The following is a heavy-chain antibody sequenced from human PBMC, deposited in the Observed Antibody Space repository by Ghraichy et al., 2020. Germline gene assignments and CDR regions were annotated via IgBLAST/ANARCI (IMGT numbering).Heavy chain of an antibody. Sequence: GGSLRLSCAASGFTFSSYWMHWVRQAPGKGLVWVSRINSDGSSISYADSVKGRFTISRDNAKNTLYLQMNSLRAEDTAVYYCARAVSSSYNWFDPWGQGTLVTVSS. CDR2: INSDGSSI. CDR3: ARAVSSSYNWFDP. V-gene: IGHV3-74*01. CDR1: GFTFSSYW. J-gene: IGHJ5*02. D-gene: IGHD6-13*01.